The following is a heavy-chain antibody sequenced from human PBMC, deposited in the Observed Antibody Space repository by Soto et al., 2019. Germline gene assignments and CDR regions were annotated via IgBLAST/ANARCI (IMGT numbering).Heavy chain of an antibody. D-gene: IGHD1-7*01. CDR3: AGTTSLQLYYMDV. CDR1: GDSVSSNSAA. Sequence: QVQLQQSGPGLVKPSQTLSLTCAISGDSVSSNSAAWNWIRQSPSRGLEWLGRTYYRSRWHNDYAVSVKSRITINPDTSNNQFSLHLNSVTPQDTAVYYCAGTTSLQLYYMDVWGKGTTVTVSS. J-gene: IGHJ6*03. V-gene: IGHV6-1*01. CDR2: TYYRSRWHN.